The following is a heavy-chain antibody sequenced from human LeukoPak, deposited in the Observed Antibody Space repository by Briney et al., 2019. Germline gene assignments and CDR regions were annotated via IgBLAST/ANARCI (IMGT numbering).Heavy chain of an antibody. CDR1: GEYFSGFY. CDR2: INHSGDI. V-gene: IGHV4-34*01. CDR3: ARRDFALFGVITSFDS. D-gene: IGHD3-3*01. J-gene: IGHJ4*02. Sequence: SQTLSLTCGVYGEYFSGFYWSWIRQTPGKGLQWIGEINHSGDINYNPSLESRVTISVDTSKRQFSLRLSSVTAADTAVYYCARRDFALFGVITSFDSWGQGTRVTISS.